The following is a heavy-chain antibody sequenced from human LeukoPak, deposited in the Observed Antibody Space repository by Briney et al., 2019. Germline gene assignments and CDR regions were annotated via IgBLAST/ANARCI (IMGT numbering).Heavy chain of an antibody. CDR1: GYTFTGYF. J-gene: IGHJ4*02. Sequence: ATVKVSCKASGYTFTGYFMHWVRQAPGQGLEWMGWINPNTGDTRYAQKFQGRVTMTRDTSISTAYLELSRLRSDDTAVYYCARKSMAAVGTFDYWGQGTLVTVSS. D-gene: IGHD6-13*01. V-gene: IGHV1-2*02. CDR3: ARKSMAAVGTFDY. CDR2: INPNTGDT.